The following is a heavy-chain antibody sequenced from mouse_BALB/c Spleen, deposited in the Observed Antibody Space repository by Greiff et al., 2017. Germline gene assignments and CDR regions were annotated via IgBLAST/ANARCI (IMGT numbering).Heavy chain of an antibody. Sequence: EVNLVESGGGLVKPGGSLKLSCAASGFAFSSYDMSWVRQTPEKRLEWVAYISSGGGSTYYPDTVKGRFTISRDNAKNTLYLQMSSLKSEDTAMYYCARRAAYYRYDGFYAMDYWGQGTSVTVSS. V-gene: IGHV5-12-1*01. CDR2: ISSGGGST. J-gene: IGHJ4*01. CDR1: GFAFSSYD. CDR3: ARRAAYYRYDGFYAMDY. D-gene: IGHD2-14*01.